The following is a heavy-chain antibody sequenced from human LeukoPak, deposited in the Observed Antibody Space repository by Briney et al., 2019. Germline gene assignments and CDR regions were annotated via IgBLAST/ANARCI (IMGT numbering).Heavy chain of an antibody. CDR1: GFTFSDYY. V-gene: IGHV3-11*05. CDR3: ARERTRAYCYDSSGSSAEAFDM. Sequence: TGGSLRLSCAASGFTFSDYYMSWIRQALEKGLEWVSHICNSSSYKNYADSVMGRFTISRDNAKNSLYLQMNSLRAEDTAVYYCARERTRAYCYDSSGSSAEAFDMWGQGTMVTVP. J-gene: IGHJ3*02. D-gene: IGHD3-22*01. CDR2: ICNSSSYK.